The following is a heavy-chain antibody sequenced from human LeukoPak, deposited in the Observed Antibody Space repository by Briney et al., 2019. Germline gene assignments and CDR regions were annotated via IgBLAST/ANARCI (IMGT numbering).Heavy chain of an antibody. D-gene: IGHD5-18*01. CDR3: APTYSYTGGGYDY. J-gene: IGHJ4*02. CDR1: GGSISGSYYH. CDR2: INYWGHT. V-gene: IGHV4-39*01. Sequence: SETLSLTCTVSGGSISGSYYHWGWIRQPPGKGLEWIGSINYWGHTYYNPSLESRVTISVDTSKNQFSLKVSSVTAADTALYYCAPTYSYTGGGYDYWGQGTLVTVSS.